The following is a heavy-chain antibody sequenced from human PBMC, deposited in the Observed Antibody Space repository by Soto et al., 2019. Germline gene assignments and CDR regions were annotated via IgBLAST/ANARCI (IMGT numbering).Heavy chain of an antibody. Sequence: QLQLQESGPGLVKPSETLSLTCTVSGGSISSSSYYWGWIRQPPGKGLEWIGSIYYSGSTYYNPSLKSRVTISVDTSKNQFSLKLSSVTAADTAVYYCARLDIVVVPAAIADYWGQGTLVTVSS. J-gene: IGHJ4*02. CDR1: GGSISSSSYY. D-gene: IGHD2-2*01. CDR3: ARLDIVVVPAAIADY. V-gene: IGHV4-39*01. CDR2: IYYSGST.